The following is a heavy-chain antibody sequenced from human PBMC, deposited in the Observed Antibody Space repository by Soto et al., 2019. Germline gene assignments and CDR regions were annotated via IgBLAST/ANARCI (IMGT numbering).Heavy chain of an antibody. CDR3: ARVGIAAARGAFDI. V-gene: IGHV1-46*01. Sequence: ASVKVSCKASGYTFTSYYMHWVLQAPGQGLEWMGIINPIGGSTSYAQKFQGRVTMTRDTSTSTVYMELSSLRSEDTALYYCARVGIAAARGAFDIGGKGTMVTVSS. J-gene: IGHJ3*02. CDR1: GYTFTSYY. D-gene: IGHD6-13*01. CDR2: INPIGGST.